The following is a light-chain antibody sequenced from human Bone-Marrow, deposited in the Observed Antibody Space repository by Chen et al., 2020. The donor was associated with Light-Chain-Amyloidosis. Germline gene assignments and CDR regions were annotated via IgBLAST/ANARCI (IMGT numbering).Light chain of an antibody. V-gene: IGKV1-5*03. CDR2: QAS. Sequence: DIQLTQSPSTLSTSVGDRVTVSCRASQSISSGLAWYQQKPGKAPKLLIYQASTLGGGVPSRFSGSGSGTEFTLTVSSLQPDDVATYYCQQYDAYPLTFGGGIKVEI. J-gene: IGKJ4*01. CDR1: QSISSG. CDR3: QQYDAYPLT.